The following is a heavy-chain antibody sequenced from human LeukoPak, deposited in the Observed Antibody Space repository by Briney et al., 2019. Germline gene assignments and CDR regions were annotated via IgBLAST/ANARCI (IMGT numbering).Heavy chain of an antibody. CDR2: ISSSSYYI. Sequence: GGSLRLSCTASVFTFSTDTMNWGRQAPGKGLEWVSSISSSSYYIYYADSVKGRFTIPRDNAKNSLFLQMNSLRAEDTAVYYCAKDNYTNSWFPFDFWGQGTLVAVSS. D-gene: IGHD6-13*01. J-gene: IGHJ4*02. CDR1: VFTFSTDT. CDR3: AKDNYTNSWFPFDF. V-gene: IGHV3-21*04.